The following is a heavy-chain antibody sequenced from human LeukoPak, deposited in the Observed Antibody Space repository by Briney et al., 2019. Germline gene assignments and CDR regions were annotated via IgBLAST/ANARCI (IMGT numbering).Heavy chain of an antibody. CDR1: GFTFSSYE. CDR2: ISSSGSTI. D-gene: IGHD4-23*01. V-gene: IGHV3-48*03. CDR3: AGNTPYAPPPPSNWFDP. J-gene: IGHJ5*02. Sequence: GGSLRLSCAASGFTFSSYEMNWVRQAPGKGLEWVSYISSSGSTIYYADSVKGRFTISRDNAKNSLYLQMNSLRAEDTAVYYCAGNTPYAPPPPSNWFDPWGQGTLVTVSS.